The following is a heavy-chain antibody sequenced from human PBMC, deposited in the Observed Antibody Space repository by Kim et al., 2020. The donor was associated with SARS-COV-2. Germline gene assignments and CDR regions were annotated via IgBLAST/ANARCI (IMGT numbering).Heavy chain of an antibody. Sequence: SETLSLTCAVYGGSFSGYYWSWIRQPPGKGLEWIGEINHSGSTNYNPSLKSRVTISVDTSKNQFSLKLSSVTAADTAVYYCARGEGGWLFDYWGQGTLVTVSS. V-gene: IGHV4-34*01. D-gene: IGHD3-16*01. CDR3: ARGEGGWLFDY. CDR1: GGSFSGYY. CDR2: INHSGST. J-gene: IGHJ4*02.